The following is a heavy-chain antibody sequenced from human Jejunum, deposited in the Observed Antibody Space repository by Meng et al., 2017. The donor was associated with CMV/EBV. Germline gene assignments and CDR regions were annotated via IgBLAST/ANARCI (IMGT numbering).Heavy chain of an antibody. CDR1: AGCTIKSD. CDR3: ARGPGASTREGFDY. Sequence: AAGQLGPSGASVLTPAVPAGCTIKSDGGWFRQSAGKGLEWMGGCYISITDNHHPSLNCQLSMSMDTSKNQFSLNLSSVTAADTAIYVCARGPGASTREGFDYWGLGTLVTVSS. J-gene: IGHJ4*02. V-gene: IGHV4-59*10. D-gene: IGHD1-26*01. CDR2: CYISITD.